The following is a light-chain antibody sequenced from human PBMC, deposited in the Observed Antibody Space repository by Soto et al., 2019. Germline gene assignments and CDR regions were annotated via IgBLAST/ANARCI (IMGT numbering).Light chain of an antibody. V-gene: IGLV4-60*03. CDR2: LEGSGKY. CDR1: SGYTKYI. J-gene: IGLJ1*01. Sequence: QPVLTQSSSASASLGSSVKLTCTLSSGYTKYIVTWHQQQPGKAPRYLMRLEGSGKYNKGNGVPERFSGSSSGADRYLTIPNLQSDEEADYYRETPDRNTHVFGPGTKLTGL. CDR3: ETPDRNTHV.